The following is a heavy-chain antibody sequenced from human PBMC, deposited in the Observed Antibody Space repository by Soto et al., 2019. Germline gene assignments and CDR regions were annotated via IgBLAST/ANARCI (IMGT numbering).Heavy chain of an antibody. Sequence: SLRLSCAASGFTFDNGGMRWVRQAPGKGLEWVSGISWDSATIGYADSVKGRFTISRDDAKNSLYLQMNSLRREDTALYYCVQGRYPTMATPLDHWGQGTLVTVSS. CDR2: ISWDSATI. D-gene: IGHD1-1*01. V-gene: IGHV3-9*01. CDR3: VQGRYPTMATPLDH. CDR1: GFTFDNGG. J-gene: IGHJ5*02.